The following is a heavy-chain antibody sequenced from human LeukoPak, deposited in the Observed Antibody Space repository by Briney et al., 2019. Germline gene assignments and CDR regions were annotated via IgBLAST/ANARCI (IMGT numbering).Heavy chain of an antibody. D-gene: IGHD5-18*01. J-gene: IGHJ3*02. V-gene: IGHV4-59*01. CDR2: IYYSGST. CDR1: GGSISSYY. Sequence: SETLSLTCTVSGGSISSYYWSWIRQPPGKGLEWIGYIYYSGSTNYNPSLKSRVTISVDTSKNQFSLKLSSVTAADTAVYYWAGDTAMVNDAFDIWGQGTRVTVSS. CDR3: AGDTAMVNDAFDI.